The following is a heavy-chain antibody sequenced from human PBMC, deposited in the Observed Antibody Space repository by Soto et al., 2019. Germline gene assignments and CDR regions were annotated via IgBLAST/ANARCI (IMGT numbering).Heavy chain of an antibody. V-gene: IGHV3-33*01. CDR1: GFTFSDYG. CDR3: EGRDDPFHV. J-gene: IGHJ3*01. Sequence: QVQLVESGGGVVQPGTSLRLSCVATGFTFSDYGIHWVRQAPGRGLEWVAVIWHDGSQKYLADSVRGRFTISRDTSKNTVYLQMNRPRAEDTAVYFCEGRDDPFHVWGQGTIVTVSS. CDR2: IWHDGSQK.